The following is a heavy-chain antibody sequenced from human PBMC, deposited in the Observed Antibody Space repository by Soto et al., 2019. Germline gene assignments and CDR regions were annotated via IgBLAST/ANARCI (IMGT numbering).Heavy chain of an antibody. CDR3: ARDYYRFNSGYGFSMDV. Sequence: SLRLSCAASGFTFSSYAMHWVRQAPGKGLEWVAVISYDGSNKYYADSVKGRFTISRDNSKNTLYLQMNSLRAEDTAVYYCARDYYRFNSGYGFSMDVWG. D-gene: IGHD5-12*01. V-gene: IGHV3-30-3*01. CDR2: ISYDGSNK. CDR1: GFTFSSYA. J-gene: IGHJ6*01.